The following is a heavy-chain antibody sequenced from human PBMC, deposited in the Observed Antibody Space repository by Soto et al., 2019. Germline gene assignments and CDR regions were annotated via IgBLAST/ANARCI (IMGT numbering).Heavy chain of an antibody. V-gene: IGHV2-5*02. CDR1: GFSLSTSEVG. D-gene: IGHD6-6*01. Sequence: FGPRLVNATQTLTLTCTFSGFSLSTSEVGVGWIRQPPRRALEWLAVIPWDDSNRYSPSLKSILPVTQDNSKNLVVLSMTNIEPVDTAISYSSHRHLVLMTVNYCAEGILVIFS. J-gene: IGHJ4*02. CDR2: IPWDDSN. CDR3: SHRHLVLMTVNY.